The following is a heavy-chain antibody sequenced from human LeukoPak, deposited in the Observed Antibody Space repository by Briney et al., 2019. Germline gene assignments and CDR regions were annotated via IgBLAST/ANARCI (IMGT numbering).Heavy chain of an antibody. J-gene: IGHJ5*02. D-gene: IGHD3-3*01. CDR3: ASGRPLTIFGVVIDGNWFDP. CDR2: INHSGST. V-gene: IGHV4-34*01. Sequence: SETLSLTCAVYGGSFSGYYWSWIRQPPGKGLEWIGEINHSGSTNYNPSLKSRVTISVDTSKNQFSLKLSSVTAADTAVYHCASGRPLTIFGVVIDGNWFDPWGQGTLVTVSS. CDR1: GGSFSGYY.